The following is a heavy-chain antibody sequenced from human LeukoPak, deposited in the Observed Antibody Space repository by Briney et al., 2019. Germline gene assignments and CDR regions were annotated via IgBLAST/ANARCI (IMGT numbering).Heavy chain of an antibody. CDR3: ARGTHYYDSSGPDYYFDY. CDR1: GYTFTSYD. D-gene: IGHD3-22*01. Sequence: ASVKVSCKASGYTFTSYDINWVRPATGQGLEWMGWMNPNSGNTGYAQKFQGRVTMTRNTSISTAYMELSSLRSEDTAVYYCARGTHYYDSSGPDYYFDYWGQGTLVTVSS. V-gene: IGHV1-8*01. J-gene: IGHJ4*02. CDR2: MNPNSGNT.